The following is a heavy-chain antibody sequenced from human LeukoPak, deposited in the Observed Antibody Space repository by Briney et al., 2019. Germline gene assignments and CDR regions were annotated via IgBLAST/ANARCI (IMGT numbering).Heavy chain of an antibody. J-gene: IGHJ4*02. CDR2: MYHSGST. D-gene: IGHD6-19*01. CDR1: GYSISNAYY. Sequence: TETLSLTCAVSGYSISNAYYWGWIRQPPGKGLEWIASMYHSGSTYYNPSLKSRVTISVDTSKNQFSLKLNSVTAADTAVYYCVRHPRYSTGWAIDYWGQGTLVTVSS. CDR3: VRHPRYSTGWAIDY. V-gene: IGHV4-38-2*01.